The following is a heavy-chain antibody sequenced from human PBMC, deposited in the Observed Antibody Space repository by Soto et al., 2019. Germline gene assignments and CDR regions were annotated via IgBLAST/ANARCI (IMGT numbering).Heavy chain of an antibody. V-gene: IGHV3-23*01. CDR1: GFNLSYNA. D-gene: IGHD6-6*01. CDR3: VRLPGGSAPRPDY. J-gene: IGHJ4*02. CDR2: ISGSGDKT. Sequence: EGALRGSCVASGFNLSYNAMSWVRQAPGKGLQWVSTISGSGDKTYYADSVKGRFTISSDRSKNTLYLQMDSLRADDTAVYYCVRLPGGSAPRPDYWGQVTIVTVSS.